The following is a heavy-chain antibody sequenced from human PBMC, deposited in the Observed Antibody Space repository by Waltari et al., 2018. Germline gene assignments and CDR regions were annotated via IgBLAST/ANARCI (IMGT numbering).Heavy chain of an antibody. CDR3: ARGGIAARRRPNDY. CDR1: GGAFRGYY. D-gene: IGHD6-6*01. J-gene: IGHJ4*02. V-gene: IGHV4-34*01. CDR2: INHSGST. Sequence: QVQLQQWGAGLLKPSETLSLTCAVYGGAFRGYYWSVIRQPPGKGLEGIGEINHSGSTNYNPSLKSRVTISVDTSKNQFSLKLSSVTAADTAVYYCARGGIAARRRPNDYWGQGTLVTVSS.